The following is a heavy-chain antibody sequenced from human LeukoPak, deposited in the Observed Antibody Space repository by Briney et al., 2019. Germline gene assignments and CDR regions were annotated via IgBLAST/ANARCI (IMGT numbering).Heavy chain of an antibody. V-gene: IGHV4-39*07. CDR3: AKSIKHYSSSWYPGYFQH. CDR1: GGSISSNSYY. J-gene: IGHJ1*01. D-gene: IGHD6-13*01. CDR2: INHSGST. Sequence: SETLSLTCAVSGGSISSNSYYWSWIRQPPGKGLEWIGEINHSGSTNYNPSLKSRVTISVDTSKNQFSLKLSSVTAADTAVYYCAKSIKHYSSSWYPGYFQHWGQGTLVTVSS.